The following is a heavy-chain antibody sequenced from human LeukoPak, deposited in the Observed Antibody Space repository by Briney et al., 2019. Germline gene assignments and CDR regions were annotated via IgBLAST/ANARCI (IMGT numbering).Heavy chain of an antibody. Sequence: PGGSLRLSCVASGFTIDTYAMYWVRQAPGKGLEWVSSISWNSGRIGYADSVKGRFIISRDNAKNSLYLQMNSLRAEDTALYYCAKDTERYFAPLGMDVWARGPRSPSP. V-gene: IGHV3-9*01. J-gene: IGHJ6*02. CDR1: GFTIDTYA. D-gene: IGHD3-9*01. CDR2: ISWNSGRI. CDR3: AKDTERYFAPLGMDV.